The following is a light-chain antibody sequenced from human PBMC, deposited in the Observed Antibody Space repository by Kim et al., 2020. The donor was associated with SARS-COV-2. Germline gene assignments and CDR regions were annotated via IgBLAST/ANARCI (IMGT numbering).Light chain of an antibody. CDR2: KAS. V-gene: IGKV1-5*03. Sequence: ASIGERVTITWRASQSIRSWLAWYQQKPGKAHKLLIYKASNLESGVPSRFSGSGSGTEFTLTISSLQPDDSATYYCQQYNSDLATFGQGTKVDIK. CDR3: QQYNSDLAT. J-gene: IGKJ1*01. CDR1: QSIRSW.